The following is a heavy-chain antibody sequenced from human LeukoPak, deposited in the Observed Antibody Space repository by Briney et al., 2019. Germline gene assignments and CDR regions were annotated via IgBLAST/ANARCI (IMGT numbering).Heavy chain of an antibody. V-gene: IGHV7-4-1*02. D-gene: IGHD3-10*02. CDR2: IDTNTGNP. CDR1: GYTFTSYA. CDR3: AKDSALFLDYYGMDV. J-gene: IGHJ6*02. Sequence: ASVKVSCKASGYTFTSYAMNWVRQAPGQGLEWMGWIDTNTGNPTYAQGFTGRFVFPLDTSVSTAYLQISSLKAEDTAVYYCAKDSALFLDYYGMDVWGQGTTVTVSS.